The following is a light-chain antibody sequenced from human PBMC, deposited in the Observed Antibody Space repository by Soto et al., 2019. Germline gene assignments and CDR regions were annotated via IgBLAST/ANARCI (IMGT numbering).Light chain of an antibody. Sequence: QSVLTQPASVSGSPGQSITISCTGTSSDVGRYSLVSWYQQHPGKAPKLMISEDHKRPSGVSNRFYGSKSGNTASLTISELQTEDEADYYCCSYAGSNTWVFGTGTKVTVL. V-gene: IGLV2-23*01. CDR1: SSDVGRYSL. J-gene: IGLJ1*01. CDR3: CSYAGSNTWV. CDR2: EDH.